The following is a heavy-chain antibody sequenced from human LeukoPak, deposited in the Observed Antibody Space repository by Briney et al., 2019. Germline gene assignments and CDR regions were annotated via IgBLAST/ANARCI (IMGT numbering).Heavy chain of an antibody. CDR3: AGDGSIAVAGTFDY. CDR1: GFTFSSYA. Sequence: GGSLRLSCAASGFTFSSYAMHWVRQAPGKGLEWVAVISYDGSNKYYADSVKGRFTISRDNSKNTLYLQMNSLRAEDTAVYYCAGDGSIAVAGTFDYWGQGTLVTVSS. D-gene: IGHD6-19*01. V-gene: IGHV3-30-3*01. CDR2: ISYDGSNK. J-gene: IGHJ4*02.